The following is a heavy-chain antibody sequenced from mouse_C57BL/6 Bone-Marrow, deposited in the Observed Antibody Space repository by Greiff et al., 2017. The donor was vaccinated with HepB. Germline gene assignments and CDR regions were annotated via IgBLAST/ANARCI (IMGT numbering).Heavy chain of an antibody. CDR3: TPLITTVVATPSWYFDV. CDR1: GFTFSNYW. V-gene: IGHV6-3*01. CDR2: IRLKSDNYAT. D-gene: IGHD1-1*01. Sequence: EVQLQESGGGLVQPGGSMKLSCVASGFTFSNYWMNWVRQSPEKGLEWVAQIRLKSDNYATHYAESVKGRFTISRDDSKSSVYLQMNNLRAEDTGIYYCTPLITTVVATPSWYFDVWGTGTTVTVSS. J-gene: IGHJ1*03.